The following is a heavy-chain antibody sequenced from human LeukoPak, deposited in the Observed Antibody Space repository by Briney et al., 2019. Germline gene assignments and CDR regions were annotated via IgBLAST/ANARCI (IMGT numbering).Heavy chain of an antibody. V-gene: IGHV4-39*07. CDR3: ARDSLSPFDY. J-gene: IGHJ4*02. CDR2: ISHSGST. Sequence: SETLSLTFTVSGGSISSGGYYWSWLRQSPGKGLEWIGEISHSGSTNYNPSLKSRVTISVDKSRNQFSLKVSSVTAADTAIYYCARDSLSPFDYWGQGILVTVSS. CDR1: GGSISSGGYY.